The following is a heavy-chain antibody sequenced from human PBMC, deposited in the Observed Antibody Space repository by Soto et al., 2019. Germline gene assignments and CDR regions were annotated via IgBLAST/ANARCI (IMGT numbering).Heavy chain of an antibody. Sequence: GGSLRLSCAASGFTFSSYSMNWVRQAPGKGLEWVSYISSSSNKNYLASVEGRFTISRDNSKNTLYLQMNALRPEDTAVYYCARDSYYHSSSGYYVFDYWGQGTLVTVSS. CDR2: ISSSSNK. V-gene: IGHV3-48*01. D-gene: IGHD3-22*01. CDR1: GFTFSSYS. CDR3: ARDSYYHSSSGYYVFDY. J-gene: IGHJ4*02.